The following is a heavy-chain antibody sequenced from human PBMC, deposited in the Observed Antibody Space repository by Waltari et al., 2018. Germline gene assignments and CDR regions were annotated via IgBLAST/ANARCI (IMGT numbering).Heavy chain of an antibody. CDR3: ARFGRSGYWPLDY. Sequence: QVQLQESGPGLVKPSETLSLTCAVSGGSISSYYWNWIRQPPGKGLEWLGYIYDSGTTNDNPSLRSRGTMSVDTSKNQFSLNLRSVTAADTAVYYGARFGRSGYWPLDYWGQGILVTVSS. V-gene: IGHV4-59*01. D-gene: IGHD3-3*01. CDR1: GGSISSYY. CDR2: IYDSGTT. J-gene: IGHJ4*02.